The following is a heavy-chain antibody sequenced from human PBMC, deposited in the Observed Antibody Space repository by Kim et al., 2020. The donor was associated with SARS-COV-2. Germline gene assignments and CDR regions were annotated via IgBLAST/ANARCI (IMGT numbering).Heavy chain of an antibody. CDR3: GKNYDYDSSGYYFDAFD. J-gene: IGHJ3*02. D-gene: IGHD3-22*01. CDR1: GFTFRSYA. CDR2: SSGSGGST. V-gene: IGHV3-23*01. Sequence: GGSLRLSCAASGFTFRSYAMSWVRQAPGKGLEWVSGSSGSGGSTYYPDSVKGRCTMSRDNSKNTLYLQMNSLRTEDTAVYYCGKNYDYDSSGYYFDAFD.